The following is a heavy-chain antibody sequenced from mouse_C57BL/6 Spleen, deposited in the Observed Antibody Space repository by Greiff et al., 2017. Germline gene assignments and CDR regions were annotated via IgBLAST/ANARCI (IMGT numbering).Heavy chain of an antibody. Sequence: QVQLQQPGAELVKPGASVKMSCKASGYTFTSYWITWVKQRPGQGLEWIGDIYPGSGSTNYNEKFKSKATLTVDTSSSTAYMQLSSLTSEDSAVYYCATGYGNYEKDFDYWGQGTTLTVSS. V-gene: IGHV1-55*01. CDR3: ATGYGNYEKDFDY. CDR2: IYPGSGST. D-gene: IGHD2-1*01. J-gene: IGHJ2*01. CDR1: GYTFTSYW.